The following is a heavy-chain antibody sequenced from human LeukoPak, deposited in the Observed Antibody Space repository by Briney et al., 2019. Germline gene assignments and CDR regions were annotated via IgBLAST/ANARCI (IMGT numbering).Heavy chain of an antibody. D-gene: IGHD5-24*01. Sequence: GASVKVSCKASGYTFTSYDISWVRQAPGQGPEWMGWISAYNGDTNYAQMFQGRVTMTTDTSTSTAYMELRSLRSDDTAVYYCARDGRDSRLQWPLDSWGQGTLVTVSS. CDR1: GYTFTSYD. V-gene: IGHV1-18*01. J-gene: IGHJ4*02. CDR3: ARDGRDSRLQWPLDS. CDR2: ISAYNGDT.